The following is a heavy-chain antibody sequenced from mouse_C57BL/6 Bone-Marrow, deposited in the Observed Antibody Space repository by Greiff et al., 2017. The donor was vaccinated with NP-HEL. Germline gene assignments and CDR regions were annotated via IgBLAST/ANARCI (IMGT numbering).Heavy chain of an antibody. CDR1: GFSLTSYG. D-gene: IGHD1-1*01. J-gene: IGHJ1*01. CDR3: ARGYYGSSYWYFDV. CDR2: ICAGGST. V-gene: IGHV2-9*02. Sequence: QVQLKESGPGLVAPSQSLSITCTVSGFSLTSYGVHWVRQPPGKGLEWLGVICAGGSTNYNSALMSRLSISTENTKSQGFLKMNSLQTDDTAMYYCARGYYGSSYWYFDVWGAGTTVTVSS.